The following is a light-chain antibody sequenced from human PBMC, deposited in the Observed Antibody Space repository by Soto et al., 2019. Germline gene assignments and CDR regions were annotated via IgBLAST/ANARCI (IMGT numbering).Light chain of an antibody. CDR1: SNDVGGYND. CDR2: GVN. J-gene: IGLJ2*01. CDR3: SAQASSSTLVV. V-gene: IGLV2-14*03. Sequence: QSALTQPASVSGSPGQSLTISCTGTSNDVGGYNDVSWYQQHPGKAPKLMIYGVNNRPSGVSNRFSGSKSGSTASLTISGLQAEDEADYYCSAQASSSTLVVLGGGTKLTVL.